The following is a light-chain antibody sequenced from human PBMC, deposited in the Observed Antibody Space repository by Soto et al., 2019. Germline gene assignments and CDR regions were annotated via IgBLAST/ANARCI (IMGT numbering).Light chain of an antibody. CDR3: QQYNNWPPT. CDR1: QSVSSN. Sequence: IVLTQSPAPLSVSPGERATLSCMASQSVSSNLAWYQQKPGQAPRLLISGASTRATGVPARFSGSWSGTECTLTITSLQSEDFAVYCCQQYNNWPPTFGPGTMVDI. V-gene: IGKV3D-15*01. CDR2: GAS. J-gene: IGKJ3*01.